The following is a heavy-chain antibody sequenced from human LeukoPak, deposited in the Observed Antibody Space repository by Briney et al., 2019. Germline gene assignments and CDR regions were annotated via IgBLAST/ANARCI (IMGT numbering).Heavy chain of an antibody. D-gene: IGHD3-16*01. CDR3: AKDGQLGY. CDR2: TRDGG. V-gene: IGHV3-30*02. CDR1: GFSLTGHD. J-gene: IGHJ4*02. Sequence: PGGSLRLSCAASGFSLTGHDMHWARQAPDKGLEWVAFTRDGGYYAESVKGRFTISIDSSKNTLYLHMSSLRPEDTAIFYCAKDGQLGYWGQRTLVTVSS.